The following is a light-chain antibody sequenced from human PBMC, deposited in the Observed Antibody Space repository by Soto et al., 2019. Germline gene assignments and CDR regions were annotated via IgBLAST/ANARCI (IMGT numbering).Light chain of an antibody. CDR1: SSDVGGYNY. CDR2: DVS. J-gene: IGLJ1*01. V-gene: IGLV2-14*01. CDR3: SSYTSSSTFV. Sequence: QSALTQPASVSGSPGQSITISCTGTSSDVGGYNYVSWYQQRPGKAPRLMNYDVSDRPSGVSNRFSGSKSGNPASLTISGLQAEDEADYYCSSYTSSSTFVFGTGTKVTVL.